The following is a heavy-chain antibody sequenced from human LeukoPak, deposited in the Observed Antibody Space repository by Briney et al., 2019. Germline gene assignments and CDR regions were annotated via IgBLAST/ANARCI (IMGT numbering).Heavy chain of an antibody. J-gene: IGHJ6*03. CDR3: AKDLIRFLEWSLHYYYYYYMDV. Sequence: GGSLRLSCAASGFTFSSYAMSWVRQAPGKGLEWVSAISGSGGSTYYADSVKGRFTISRDNSKNTVYLQMNSLRAEDTAVYYCAKDLIRFLEWSLHYYYYYYMDVWGKGTTVTVSS. CDR2: ISGSGGST. D-gene: IGHD3-3*01. V-gene: IGHV3-23*01. CDR1: GFTFSSYA.